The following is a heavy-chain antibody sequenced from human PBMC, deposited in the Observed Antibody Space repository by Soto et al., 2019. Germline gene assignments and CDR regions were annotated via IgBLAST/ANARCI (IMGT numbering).Heavy chain of an antibody. D-gene: IGHD3-3*01. CDR2: ISSSSNTI. Sequence: EVQLVESGGGLGQPGGSLRLSCVVSGFTFSTSSMNWVRQAPGKGLEWVSYISSSSNTIYADSVKGRFTISRDNAKNSLYLQMNSLRDEDTAVYYCARVIWSGYLTSDYWGQEPWSPSPQ. V-gene: IGHV3-48*02. CDR1: GFTFSTSS. CDR3: ARVIWSGYLTSDY. J-gene: IGHJ4*01.